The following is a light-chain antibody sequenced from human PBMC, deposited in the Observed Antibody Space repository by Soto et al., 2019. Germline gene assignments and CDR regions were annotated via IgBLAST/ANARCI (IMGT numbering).Light chain of an antibody. Sequence: QSVLTQPASVSGSPGQSITISCTGTSSDVGGYNYVSWYQQHPGKAPKLMIYDVSNRPSGVSNRFSGSKSGNTASLTISGLQAEDEAGYYCSSYTSSSTLRVFGGGTQLTVL. CDR2: DVS. V-gene: IGLV2-14*01. J-gene: IGLJ2*01. CDR3: SSYTSSSTLRV. CDR1: SSDVGGYNY.